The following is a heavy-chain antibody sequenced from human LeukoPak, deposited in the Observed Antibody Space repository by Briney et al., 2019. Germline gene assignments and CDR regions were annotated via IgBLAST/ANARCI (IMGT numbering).Heavy chain of an antibody. CDR3: ARAGFDY. J-gene: IGHJ4*02. CDR2: ITSSSSYI. CDR1: GFTFRSYR. V-gene: IGHV3-21*01. Sequence: GGSLRLSCAASGFTFRSYRMNWARPAPGEGLEWVSSITSSSSYIHYEDSVQGRFTISRDNAKTPLSLQRNTLRAEDTAVYYCARAGFDYWGQGTLVTVSS.